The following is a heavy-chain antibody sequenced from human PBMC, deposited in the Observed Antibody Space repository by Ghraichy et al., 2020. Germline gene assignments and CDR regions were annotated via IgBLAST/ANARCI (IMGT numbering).Heavy chain of an antibody. CDR1: GGSISSYY. D-gene: IGHD3-10*01. CDR3: ARDSERRRAFDI. J-gene: IGHJ3*02. Sequence: SDTLSLTCTVSGGSISSYYWSWIRQPPGKGLEWIGYIYYSGSTNYNPSLKSRVTISVDTSKNQFSLKLSSVTAADTAVYYCARDSERRRAFDIWGQGTMVTVSS. V-gene: IGHV4-59*01. CDR2: IYYSGST.